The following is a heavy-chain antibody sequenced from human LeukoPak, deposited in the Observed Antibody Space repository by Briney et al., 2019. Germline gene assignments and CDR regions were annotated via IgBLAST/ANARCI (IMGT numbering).Heavy chain of an antibody. J-gene: IGHJ4*02. Sequence: PGGSLRLSCAASGFTFSSYSMNWVRQAPGKGLEWVANIKHDGSEKYYVDSVKGRFTISRDNAKNSLYLQMNSLRGEDTAVYYCARDRDYYNYFEYWGQGTLVTVSS. D-gene: IGHD3-10*01. CDR3: ARDRDYYNYFEY. CDR2: IKHDGSEK. V-gene: IGHV3-7*04. CDR1: GFTFSSYS.